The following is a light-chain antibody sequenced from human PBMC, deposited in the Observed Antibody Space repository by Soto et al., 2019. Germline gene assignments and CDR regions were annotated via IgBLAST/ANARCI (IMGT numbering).Light chain of an antibody. Sequence: QSVLTQPTSASGTPGQRVTISCSGSSSNIGSNPVNWYQQLPGTAPKLLIYNHNQRPSGVPDRFSASTSVTSASLAISGLKSEDEPDYYCAAGDESMNGWVFGGGTKVTVL. CDR1: SSNIGSNP. J-gene: IGLJ3*02. CDR2: NHN. CDR3: AAGDESMNGWV. V-gene: IGLV1-44*01.